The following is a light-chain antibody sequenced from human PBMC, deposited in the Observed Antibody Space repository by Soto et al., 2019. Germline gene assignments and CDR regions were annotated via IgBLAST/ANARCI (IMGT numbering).Light chain of an antibody. V-gene: IGKV3-11*01. J-gene: IGKJ5*01. CDR1: QSISRS. CDR3: QQSSNWPPEIT. CDR2: DAS. Sequence: EIVLTQSPAILSVSPGERATLSCRASQSISRSLAWYQQKPGQAPRLLIYDASSRATGIPDRFSGSGSGTDFILTISSLEPEDFAVYYCQQSSNWPPEITFGQGTRLEIK.